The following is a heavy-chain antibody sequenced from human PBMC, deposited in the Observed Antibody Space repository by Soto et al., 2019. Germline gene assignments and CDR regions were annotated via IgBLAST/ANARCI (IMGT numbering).Heavy chain of an antibody. D-gene: IGHD7-27*01. CDR1: GFTFSTYA. CDR3: AKTGDRYCSTDV. CDR2: IRGTGANT. Sequence: GGSLRLSCAASGFTFSTYAMTWVRQDPGKGLEWVSGIRGTGANTYYADSVKGRFTISRDNSKNTLYLQMNSLRAEDTAVYYCAKTGDRYCSTDVWGKGTTVTGSS. V-gene: IGHV3-23*01. J-gene: IGHJ6*03.